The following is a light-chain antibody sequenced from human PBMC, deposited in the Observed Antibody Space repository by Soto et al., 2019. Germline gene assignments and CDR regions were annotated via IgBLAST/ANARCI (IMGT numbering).Light chain of an antibody. V-gene: IGLV2-14*01. J-gene: IGLJ1*01. Sequence: QSALTQPASVSGSPGQSIAIACTGTSSDVGAYDYVSWYQQHPGKAPKVMIYDVTNRPSGVSNRFPGSKSGNTASLTISGLQAEDEADYYCSSYTSSSTYVFGTGTKVTVL. CDR1: SSDVGAYDY. CDR2: DVT. CDR3: SSYTSSSTYV.